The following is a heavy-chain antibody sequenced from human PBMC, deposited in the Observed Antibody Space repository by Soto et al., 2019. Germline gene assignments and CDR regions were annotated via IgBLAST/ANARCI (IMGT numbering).Heavy chain of an antibody. CDR1: GFTFSSYG. J-gene: IGHJ3*02. CDR2: IWYDGSNK. CDR3: GEKGGDSFNT. Sequence: SLRLSCAASGFTFSSYGMHWVRQAPGKGLEWVAVIWYDGSNKYYADSVKGRFTISRDNSKNTLYLQMNSLRAEDTAVYYCGEKGGDSFNTWAQGTMLPFSS. V-gene: IGHV3-33*06.